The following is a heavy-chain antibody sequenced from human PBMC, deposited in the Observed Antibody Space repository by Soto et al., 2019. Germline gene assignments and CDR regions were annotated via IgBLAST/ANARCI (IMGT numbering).Heavy chain of an antibody. CDR2: MNPNSGNT. V-gene: IGHV1-8*01. J-gene: IGHJ5*02. CDR3: ARGTTYYDFWSGYSRNYNWFDT. CDR1: GYTFTSYD. D-gene: IGHD3-3*01. Sequence: ASVKVSCKASGYTFTSYDINWVRQATGQGLEWMGWMNPNSGNTGYAQKFQGRVTMTRNTSISTAYMELSSLRSEDTAVYYCARGTTYYDFWSGYSRNYNWFDTWGQGTLVTVS.